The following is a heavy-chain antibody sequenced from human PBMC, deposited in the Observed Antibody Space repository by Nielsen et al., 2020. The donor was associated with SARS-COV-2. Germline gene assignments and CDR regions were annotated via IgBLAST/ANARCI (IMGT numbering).Heavy chain of an antibody. J-gene: IGHJ3*02. CDR1: GGTFSSYA. Sequence: SVKVSYKASGGTFSSYAINWVRQAPGQGLEWMGRIIPILGLANYAHKFQGSVTITADKSTTTAYMELSSLRSEDTALYYCATSGVVTAHDAFDIWGQGTMVTVSS. CDR2: IIPILGLA. V-gene: IGHV1-69*04. D-gene: IGHD2-21*02. CDR3: ATSGVVTAHDAFDI.